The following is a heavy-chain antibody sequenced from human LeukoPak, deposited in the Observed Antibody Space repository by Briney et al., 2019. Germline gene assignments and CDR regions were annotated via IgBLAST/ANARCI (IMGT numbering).Heavy chain of an antibody. J-gene: IGHJ4*02. D-gene: IGHD3-10*01. CDR1: GYSISSGYY. CDR3: ARDMVRGVTHFDY. Sequence: SETLSLTCAVSGYSISSGYYWGWIRQPPGKGLEWIGSIYHSGSTYYNPSLKSRVTISVDTSKNQFSLKLSSVTAADTAVYYCARDMVRGVTHFDYWGQGTLVTVSS. CDR2: IYHSGST. V-gene: IGHV4-38-2*01.